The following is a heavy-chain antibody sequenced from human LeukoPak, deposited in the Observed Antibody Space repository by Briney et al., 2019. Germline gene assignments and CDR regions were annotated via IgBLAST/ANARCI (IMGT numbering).Heavy chain of an antibody. CDR2: IWDNGNNK. J-gene: IGHJ4*02. CDR1: GFSFSRYG. CDR3: ARDSGGDDPIDY. D-gene: IGHD2-15*01. Sequence: PGRSLRLSCAASGFSFSRYGMHWVRQAPGKGLEWVAVIWDNGNNKDYADSVMGRFTISRDNSKNMLYLQMNSLRADDTAVYYCARDSGGDDPIDYWGQGTLVTVSS. V-gene: IGHV3-33*01.